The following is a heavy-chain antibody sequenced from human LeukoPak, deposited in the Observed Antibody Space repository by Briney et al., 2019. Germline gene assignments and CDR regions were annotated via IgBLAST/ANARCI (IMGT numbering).Heavy chain of an antibody. Sequence: ASVKVSCKASGYTFTSYGISWVRQAPGQGLEWMGWISAYNDNTNYAQKLQGRVTMTTDTSTSTAYMELRSLRSDDTAVYYCARAEDIVLMVYAIEDYWGQGTLVTVSS. CDR1: GYTFTSYG. D-gene: IGHD2-8*01. CDR2: ISAYNDNT. V-gene: IGHV1-18*01. J-gene: IGHJ4*02. CDR3: ARAEDIVLMVYAIEDY.